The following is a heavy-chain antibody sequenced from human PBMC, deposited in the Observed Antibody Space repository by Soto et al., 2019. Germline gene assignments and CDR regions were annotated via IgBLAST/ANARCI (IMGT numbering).Heavy chain of an antibody. V-gene: IGHV4-59*01. Sequence: PSETLSLTCTVSVGSISSYYWSWIRQPPGKGLEWIGYIYYSGSTNYNPSLKSRVTISVDTSKNQFSLKLSSVTAADTAVYYCARMLTYYYDSSGYSDAFDIWGQGTMVTVSS. J-gene: IGHJ3*02. CDR3: ARMLTYYYDSSGYSDAFDI. CDR2: IYYSGST. D-gene: IGHD3-22*01. CDR1: VGSISSYY.